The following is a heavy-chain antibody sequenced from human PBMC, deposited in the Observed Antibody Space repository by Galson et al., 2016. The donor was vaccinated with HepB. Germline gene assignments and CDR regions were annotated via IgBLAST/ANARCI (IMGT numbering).Heavy chain of an antibody. CDR1: GGSISSGGYS. CDR3: ATNVGLGTDYYGSGSSKWGSRNYYYDMDV. D-gene: IGHD3-10*01. V-gene: IGHV4-30-2*01. J-gene: IGHJ6*02. CDR2: IYQSGST. Sequence: TLSLTCAVSGGSISSGGYSWNWIRQPPGKGLEWIGYIYQSGSTYYNPSLKSRVTISVDRSKNQFSLKLTSVTAADTAVYYWATNVGLGTDYYGSGSSKWGSRNYYYDMDVWGQGTTVTVSS.